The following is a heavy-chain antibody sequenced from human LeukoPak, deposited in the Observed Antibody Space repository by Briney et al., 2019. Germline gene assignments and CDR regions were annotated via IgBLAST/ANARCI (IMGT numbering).Heavy chain of an antibody. CDR2: INQDGSER. CDR1: GFTFSTAW. D-gene: IGHD3-9*01. J-gene: IGHJ4*02. CDR3: ARDNSYDILSNFDY. Sequence: GGSLRLSCAASGFTFSTAWMIWVRQAPGKGLEWVANINQDGSERLYVDSVKGRFTISRDNAKKMLFLQMNSLRAEDTAVYYCARDNSYDILSNFDYWGQGTLVTVSS. V-gene: IGHV3-7*01.